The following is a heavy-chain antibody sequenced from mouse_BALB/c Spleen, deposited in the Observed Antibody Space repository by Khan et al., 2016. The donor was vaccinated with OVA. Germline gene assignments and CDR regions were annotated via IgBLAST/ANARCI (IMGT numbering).Heavy chain of an antibody. V-gene: IGHV2-9*02. CDR1: GFSLTSYG. CDR3: ARAFYYCAWFAY. Sequence: VQLQESGPGLVAPSQTLSITCNVSGFSLTSYGVHWVRQPPGKGLEWLGVIWAGGSKNHNSAIMSRLSISNDNSKSQVCLKMNSLQTDDIAMYYCARAFYYCAWFAYWGQGTLVTVSA. CDR2: IWAGGSK. D-gene: IGHD1-1*01. J-gene: IGHJ3*01.